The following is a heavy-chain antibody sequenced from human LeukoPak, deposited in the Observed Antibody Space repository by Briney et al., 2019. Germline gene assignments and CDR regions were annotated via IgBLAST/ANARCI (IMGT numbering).Heavy chain of an antibody. CDR1: GGSFRNYF. CDR3: ARGVTLDNVSYRGWFDL. V-gene: IGHV4-34*01. Sequence: SETLSLTCGDSGGSFRNYFWSWIRQPPGKGLEWISEINHLGSTNYNPSIKSRVTMSIDTSKNQFSLKLSTVGAADTAMYYCARGVTLDNVSYRGWFDLWGQGSLVIVSS. CDR2: INHLGST. J-gene: IGHJ5*02. D-gene: IGHD3/OR15-3a*01.